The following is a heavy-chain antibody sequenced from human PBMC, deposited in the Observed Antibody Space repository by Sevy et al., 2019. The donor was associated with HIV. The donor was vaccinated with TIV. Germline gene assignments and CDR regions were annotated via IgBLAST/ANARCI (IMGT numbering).Heavy chain of an antibody. Sequence: GGSLRLSCAASGFTFSDYYMSWIRQAPGKGLEWVSYISSSGSTIYYADSVKGRFTISRDNAKNSLYLQMNSLRAEDTAVYYCARYTPGAHCSSTSCLAYRPHYYYYYMDVWGKGTTVTVSS. CDR3: ARYTPGAHCSSTSCLAYRPHYYYYYMDV. J-gene: IGHJ6*03. V-gene: IGHV3-11*04. CDR2: ISSSGSTI. CDR1: GFTFSDYY. D-gene: IGHD2-2*01.